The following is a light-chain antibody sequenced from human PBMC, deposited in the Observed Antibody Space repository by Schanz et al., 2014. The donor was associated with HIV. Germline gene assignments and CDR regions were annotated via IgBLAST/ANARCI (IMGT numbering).Light chain of an antibody. J-gene: IGLJ1*01. CDR1: SSDVGAYNG. Sequence: QSVLTQPASVSGAPGQSITISCTGTSSDVGAYNGVSWWQQHPGKAPKVVIYGVFDRPSGVSNRFSGSRSGNTASLTISGLQAEDEADYYCASYTTSHTFVFGTGTKLTVL. CDR2: GVF. CDR3: ASYTTSHTFV. V-gene: IGLV2-14*03.